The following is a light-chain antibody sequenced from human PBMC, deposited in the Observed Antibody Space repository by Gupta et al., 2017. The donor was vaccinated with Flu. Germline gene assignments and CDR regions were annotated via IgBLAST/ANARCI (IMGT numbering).Light chain of an antibody. CDR3: CSYAGSYTYV. J-gene: IGLJ1*01. CDR1: SSDVGGYYY. Sequence: TSSDVGGYYYVSWYQQHPGKAPKLMIYDVFKRPSGVPDRFSGSKSGNTASLTISGLQAEDEADYYCCSYAGSYTYVFGIGTKVTVL. CDR2: DVF. V-gene: IGLV2-11*01.